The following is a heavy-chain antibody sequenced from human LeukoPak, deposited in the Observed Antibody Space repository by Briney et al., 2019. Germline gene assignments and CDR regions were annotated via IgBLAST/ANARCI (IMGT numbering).Heavy chain of an antibody. CDR2: ISYDGSNK. Sequence: GRSLRLSCAASGFTFSSYGMHWVRQAPGKGLEWEAVISYDGSNKYYADSVKGRFTISRDNSKNTLYLQMNSLRAEDTAVYYCAYGGNFDYWGQGTLVTVSS. J-gene: IGHJ4*02. CDR1: GFTFSSYG. CDR3: AYGGNFDY. V-gene: IGHV3-30*03. D-gene: IGHD4-23*01.